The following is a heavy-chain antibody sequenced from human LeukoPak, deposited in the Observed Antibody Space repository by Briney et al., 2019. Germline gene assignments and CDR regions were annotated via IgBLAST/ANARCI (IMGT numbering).Heavy chain of an antibody. V-gene: IGHV3-30-3*01. Sequence: QPGGSLRLSCAASGFTFSSYAMHWVRQAPGKGLEWVAVISYDASNKYYADSVKGRFTISRDNSKNTLYLQMNSLRAEDTAVYYCARDCGIVGATTGNAFDIWGQGTMVTVSS. D-gene: IGHD1-26*01. CDR1: GFTFSSYA. CDR2: ISYDASNK. J-gene: IGHJ3*02. CDR3: ARDCGIVGATTGNAFDI.